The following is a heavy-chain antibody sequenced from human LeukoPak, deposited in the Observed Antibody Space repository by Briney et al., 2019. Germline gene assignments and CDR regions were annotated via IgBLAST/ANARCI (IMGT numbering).Heavy chain of an antibody. CDR1: GYSFTSYA. D-gene: IGHD6-19*01. V-gene: IGHV7-4-1*02. Sequence: ASVKVSCKASGYSFTSYAMNWVRQAPGQGLEWMGWINTNTGNPTYAQGFTGRCVFSSDTSVSTAYLQISSLKAEDTAVYSCARVAEYSSGWYDPFDYWGQGTLVTVSS. J-gene: IGHJ4*02. CDR2: INTNTGNP. CDR3: ARVAEYSSGWYDPFDY.